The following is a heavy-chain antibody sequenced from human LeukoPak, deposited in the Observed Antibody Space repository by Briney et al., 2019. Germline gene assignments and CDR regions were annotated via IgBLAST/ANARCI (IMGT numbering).Heavy chain of an antibody. CDR3: ASLGGYQNGNFDF. CDR1: GYSISTGNH. J-gene: IGHJ4*02. Sequence: SETLSLTCAVAGYSISTGNHWGWIRQSPEKGLEWIGSIHYSGSTLHNPSLKSRVTISIDTSKNQFSLRLNSVTAADTAVYYCASLGGYQNGNFDFWGQGTLVTVSS. CDR2: IHYSGST. V-gene: IGHV4-38-2*01. D-gene: IGHD3-16*01.